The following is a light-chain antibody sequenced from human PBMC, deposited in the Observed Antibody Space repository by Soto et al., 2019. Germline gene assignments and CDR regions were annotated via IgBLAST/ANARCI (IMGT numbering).Light chain of an antibody. CDR3: YSYTTSTALV. V-gene: IGLV2-14*01. J-gene: IGLJ2*01. CDR1: SSDIGGYKY. CDR2: GVS. Sequence: QSVLTQPASVSGSPGQSITISCTGTSSDIGGYKYVSWYQQHPGKAPKLILYGVSNRPSGVSNRFSGSKSGNTASLTISGLRTEDEADYYCYSYTTSTALVFGGGTKLTVL.